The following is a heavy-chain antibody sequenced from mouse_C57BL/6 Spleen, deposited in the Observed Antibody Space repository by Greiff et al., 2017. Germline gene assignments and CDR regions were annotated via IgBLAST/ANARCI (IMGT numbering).Heavy chain of an antibody. D-gene: IGHD1-1*01. V-gene: IGHV1-50*01. CDR3: ARNTTVVAHWYFDV. J-gene: IGHJ1*03. CDR1: GYTFTSYW. CDR2: IDPSDSYT. Sequence: VQLQQPGAELVKPGASVKLSCKASGYTFTSYWMQWVKQRPGQGLEWIGEIDPSDSYTNYNQKFKGKATLTVDTSSSTAYMQLSSLTSEDSAVYYCARNTTVVAHWYFDVWGTGTTVTVSS.